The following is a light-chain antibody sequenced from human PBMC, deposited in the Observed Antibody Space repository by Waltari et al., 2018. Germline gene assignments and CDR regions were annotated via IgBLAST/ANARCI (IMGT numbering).Light chain of an antibody. CDR2: DAS. V-gene: IGKV3-20*01. CDR1: QNLSGSY. Sequence: EIVLTQSPDTRSLSPGERATLSCRASQNLSGSYLAWYQQKPGQAPRLLIYDASRRATDIPDRFSGRGSGTDFTLTISRLEPEDFAVYYCQQYETSPMWTFGQGTKVEIK. J-gene: IGKJ1*01. CDR3: QQYETSPMWT.